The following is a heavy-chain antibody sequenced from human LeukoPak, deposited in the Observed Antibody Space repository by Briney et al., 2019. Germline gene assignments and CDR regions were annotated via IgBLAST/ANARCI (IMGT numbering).Heavy chain of an antibody. CDR2: IHSSGST. V-gene: IGHV4-59*12. J-gene: IGHJ4*02. CDR3: ARDLGFWSGPDY. Sequence: SESLSLTCTVSGGSISGYHWSWIRQPPGKGLEWIAYIHSSGSTSYNPSLKSRITMSVDTSKNQFSLRLSSVTAADTAVYYCARDLGFWSGPDYWGQGTLVTVSS. D-gene: IGHD3-3*01. CDR1: GGSISGYH.